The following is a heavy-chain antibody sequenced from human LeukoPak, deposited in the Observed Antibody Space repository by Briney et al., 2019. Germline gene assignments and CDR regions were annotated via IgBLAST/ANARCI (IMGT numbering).Heavy chain of an antibody. CDR1: GYTFTGYY. D-gene: IGHD3-22*01. J-gene: IGHJ4*02. CDR3: AIQIVVVTAFDY. V-gene: IGHV1-2*06. CDR2: INPNSGGT. Sequence: GASVKVSCKASGYTFTGYYMNWVRQAPGQGLEWMGRINPNSGGTNYAQKFQGRVTMTRDTSISTAYMELSRLRSDDTAVYYCAIQIVVVTAFDYWGQGTLVTVSS.